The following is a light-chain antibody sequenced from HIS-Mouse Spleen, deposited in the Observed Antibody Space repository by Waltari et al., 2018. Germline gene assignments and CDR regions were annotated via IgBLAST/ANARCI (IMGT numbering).Light chain of an antibody. CDR2: EVS. CDR3: SSYAGSNNLV. Sequence: QSALPQPPSASGSPGQSVTISCTGTSSDVGGYNYVSWYQQHPGKAPKLTIYEVSKRPSGVPDRFSGSKSGNTASLTVSGLQAEDEADYYCSSYAGSNNLVFGGGTKLTVL. V-gene: IGLV2-8*01. J-gene: IGLJ2*01. CDR1: SSDVGGYNY.